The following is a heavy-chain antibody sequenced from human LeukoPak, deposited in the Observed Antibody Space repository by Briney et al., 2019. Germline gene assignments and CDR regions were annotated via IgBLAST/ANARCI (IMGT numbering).Heavy chain of an antibody. Sequence: ASVKVSCKASGGTFSSYAISWVRQAPGQGLEWMGGIIPIFGTANYAQKFQGRVTITADESTSTAYMELSSLRPEDTAVYYCARGPSVGYSYGSFDYWGQGTLVTVSS. J-gene: IGHJ4*02. V-gene: IGHV1-69*01. CDR3: ARGPSVGYSYGSFDY. D-gene: IGHD5-18*01. CDR1: GGTFSSYA. CDR2: IIPIFGTA.